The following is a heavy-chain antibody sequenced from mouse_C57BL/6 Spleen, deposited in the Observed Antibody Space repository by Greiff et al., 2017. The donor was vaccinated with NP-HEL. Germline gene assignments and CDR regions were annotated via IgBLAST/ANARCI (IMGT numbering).Heavy chain of an antibody. V-gene: IGHV1-54*01. J-gene: IGHJ3*01. CDR2: INPGSGGT. CDR1: GYAFTNYL. Sequence: QVQLKESGAELVRPGTSVKVSCKASGYAFTNYLIEWVKQRPGQGLEWIGVINPGSGGTNYNEKFKGKATLTADKSSSTAYMQLSSLTSEDSAVYFCARDWMSYPFAYWGQGTLVTVSA. CDR3: ARDWMSYPFAY. D-gene: IGHD6-1*01.